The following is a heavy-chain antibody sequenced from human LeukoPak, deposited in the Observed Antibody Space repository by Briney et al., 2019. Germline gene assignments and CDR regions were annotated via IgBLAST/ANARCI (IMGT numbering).Heavy chain of an antibody. Sequence: PGGSLRLSCAASGFTFSSYWMSWVRQAPGKGLEWVANIKQDGSEKYYVDSEKGRFTISRDNAKNSLYLQMNSLRAEDTAVYYCSSGNYADWFDPWGQGTLVTVSS. CDR2: IKQDGSEK. D-gene: IGHD1-7*01. V-gene: IGHV3-7*01. CDR1: GFTFSSYW. J-gene: IGHJ5*02. CDR3: SSGNYADWFDP.